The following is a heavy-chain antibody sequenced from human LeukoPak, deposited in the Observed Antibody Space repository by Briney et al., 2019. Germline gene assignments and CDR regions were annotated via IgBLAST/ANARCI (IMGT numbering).Heavy chain of an antibody. V-gene: IGHV3-7*03. CDR3: AKGKRYPDY. Sequence: PGGSLRLSCVVSGFTFSESWMSWVRQAPGKGLGWVASLNLDGSDKYYVDSVKGRFTISRDNAKNSLYPQMDNLRVEDTAVYYCAKGKRYPDYWGQGTLVTVSS. D-gene: IGHD1-1*01. CDR2: LNLDGSDK. J-gene: IGHJ4*02. CDR1: GFTFSESW.